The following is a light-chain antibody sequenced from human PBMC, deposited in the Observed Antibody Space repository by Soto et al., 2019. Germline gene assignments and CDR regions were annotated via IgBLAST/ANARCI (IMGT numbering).Light chain of an antibody. CDR1: QTITRW. V-gene: IGKV1-5*01. CDR3: QQGSNWPLT. Sequence: DIQMTQSPSTLSASVGDRVTITCRASQTITRWMAWYQQKPGKAPKLLIYDATNLQSGVPSRFSGSGSGTDLTLTISSLQPEDFAVYYCQQGSNWPLTFGQGTRLEIK. CDR2: DAT. J-gene: IGKJ5*01.